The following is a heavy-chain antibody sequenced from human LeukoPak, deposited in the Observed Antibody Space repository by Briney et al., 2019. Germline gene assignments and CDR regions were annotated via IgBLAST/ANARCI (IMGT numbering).Heavy chain of an antibody. CDR1: GYNFTSYW. Sequence: GESLKISCKGSGYNFTSYWIGWVRQMPGKGLEWMGIIYPGDSDTRYSPSFQGQVTISADKSISTAYLQWSSLKASDTDMYYCARHQTIFGVDKENDYWGQGTLVPVSS. CDR3: ARHQTIFGVDKENDY. CDR2: IYPGDSDT. J-gene: IGHJ4*02. D-gene: IGHD3-3*01. V-gene: IGHV5-51*01.